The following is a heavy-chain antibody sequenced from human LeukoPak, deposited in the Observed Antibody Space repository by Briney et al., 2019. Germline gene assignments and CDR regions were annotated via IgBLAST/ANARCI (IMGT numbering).Heavy chain of an antibody. V-gene: IGHV4-4*07. CDR2: IYTRGST. J-gene: IGHJ3*02. CDR3: ARGRYCSADICSGGDAFDI. Sequence: NPSETLSLTCTVSGGSINNCYWSWIRQPAGTGLEWIGRIYTRGSTNYNPSLKSRVTMSVDTSKNQFSLKLSSVSAADTAVYYCARGRYCSADICSGGDAFDIWGQGTMVSVSS. CDR1: GGSINNCY. D-gene: IGHD2-15*01.